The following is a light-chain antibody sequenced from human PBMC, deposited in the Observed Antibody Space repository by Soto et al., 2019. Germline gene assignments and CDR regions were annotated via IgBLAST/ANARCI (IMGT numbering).Light chain of an antibody. CDR1: QGISSY. CDR3: QQSYSTHIT. Sequence: DIQMTQSPSSLFASIGDSVTITCRASQGISSYLAWYQQKPGKAPKLLIYAASTLQSGVPSRFSGSGSGTDFTLTINSLQPEDFATYYCQQSYSTHITFGRGTKVDIK. V-gene: IGKV1-39*01. J-gene: IGKJ4*01. CDR2: AAS.